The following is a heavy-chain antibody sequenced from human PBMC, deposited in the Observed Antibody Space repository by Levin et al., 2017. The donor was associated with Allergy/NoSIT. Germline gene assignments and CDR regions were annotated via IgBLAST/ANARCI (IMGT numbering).Heavy chain of an antibody. CDR1: GYTFTDYY. Sequence: GESLKISCKASGYTFTDYYMNWVRQAPGQGLEWMGWINPNSGGTNYAQKFQGRITMTRDTSISTAYMELSRLRSDDMAVYYCASRIVGATSLGYWGQGTLVTVSS. CDR3: ASRIVGATSLGY. CDR2: INPNSGGT. J-gene: IGHJ4*02. D-gene: IGHD1-26*01. V-gene: IGHV1-2*02.